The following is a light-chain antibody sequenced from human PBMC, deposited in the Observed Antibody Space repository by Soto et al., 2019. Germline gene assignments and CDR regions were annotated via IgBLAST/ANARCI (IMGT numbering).Light chain of an antibody. Sequence: QSALTQPPSVSGSPGQSVAISCSGTSSDVGSYNRVSWYQQPPVTAPKLMIYDVSNRPSGVPDRFSGSKSGNTASLTISGLQAEDEADYYCSSFTTSSTYVFGTGTKLTV. CDR2: DVS. V-gene: IGLV2-18*02. J-gene: IGLJ1*01. CDR3: SSFTTSSTYV. CDR1: SSDVGSYNR.